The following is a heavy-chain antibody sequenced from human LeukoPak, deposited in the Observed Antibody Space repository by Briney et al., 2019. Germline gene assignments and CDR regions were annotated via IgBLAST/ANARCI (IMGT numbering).Heavy chain of an antibody. CDR3: ARGRGNYYDSTGYSFLFDY. J-gene: IGHJ4*02. V-gene: IGHV4-34*01. CDR1: GGSLSDYS. Sequence: SETLSLTCAVSGGSLSDYSWTWIRQPPGKGLEWIGEINHSGLTNYNPSLKSRVTISVDTSRNQFSLTLSSLTAAETAVYYCARGRGNYYDSTGYSFLFDYWGQGALVTVSS. CDR2: INHSGLT. D-gene: IGHD3-22*01.